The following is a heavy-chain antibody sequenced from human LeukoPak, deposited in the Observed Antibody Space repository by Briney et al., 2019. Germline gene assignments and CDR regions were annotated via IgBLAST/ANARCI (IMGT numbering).Heavy chain of an antibody. CDR2: IKQDGSEK. V-gene: IGHV3-7*01. Sequence: PGGSLRLSCAASGFTFSSYWMSWVRQAPGKGLEWVANIKQDGSEKYYVDSVKGRFTISRDNAKNSLHLQMNSLRAEDTAVYYCARIVLMVYAHHDAFDIWGQGTMVTVSS. CDR3: ARIVLMVYAHHDAFDI. CDR1: GFTFSSYW. J-gene: IGHJ3*02. D-gene: IGHD2-8*01.